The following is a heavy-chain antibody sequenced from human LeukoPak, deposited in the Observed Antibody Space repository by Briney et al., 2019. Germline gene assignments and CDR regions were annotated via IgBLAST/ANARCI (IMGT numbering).Heavy chain of an antibody. CDR1: GYTFTGYY. D-gene: IGHD2-2*01. Sequence: GASVKVSCKASGYTFTGYYMHWVRQAPGQGLEWMGWINPNSGGTNYAQKFQGRVTMTRDTSISTAYMELSRLRSDDAAVYYCAGGPFVVVPAADSWFDPWGQGTLVTVSS. CDR3: AGGPFVVVPAADSWFDP. CDR2: INPNSGGT. V-gene: IGHV1-2*02. J-gene: IGHJ5*02.